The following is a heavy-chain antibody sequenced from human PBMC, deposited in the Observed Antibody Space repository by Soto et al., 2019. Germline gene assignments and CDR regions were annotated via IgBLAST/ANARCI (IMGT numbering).Heavy chain of an antibody. CDR1: GGSFSGYY. CDR3: ARGHPSPSIGAAAGYEIDD. V-gene: IGHV4-34*01. J-gene: IGHJ4*02. CDR2: INHSGST. Sequence: SKPLSITCAVYGGSFSGYYWSWIRQPPGKGLEWIGEINHSGSTNYNPSLKSRVTISVDTSKNQFSLKLSSVTAADTAVYYCARGHPSPSIGAAAGYEIDDWCQGNLVSV. D-gene: IGHD6-13*01.